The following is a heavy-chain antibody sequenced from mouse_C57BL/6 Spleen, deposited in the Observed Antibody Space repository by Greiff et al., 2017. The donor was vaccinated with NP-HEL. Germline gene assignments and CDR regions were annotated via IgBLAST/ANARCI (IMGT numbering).Heavy chain of an antibody. CDR1: GYSITSGYY. V-gene: IGHV3-6*01. CDR3: AKGVEDNYFGSSNYFDC. D-gene: IGHD1-1*01. CDR2: ISYDGSN. Sequence: EVLLMESGPGLVKPSPSLTFSCSVTGYSITSGYYWNWIRQFPGNKLEWVGYISYDGSNNYNPTLKNRISITRDTSDKQFFLELNSVTTEETATYYGAKGVEDNYFGSSNYFDCWGKGTTLTVSS. J-gene: IGHJ2*01.